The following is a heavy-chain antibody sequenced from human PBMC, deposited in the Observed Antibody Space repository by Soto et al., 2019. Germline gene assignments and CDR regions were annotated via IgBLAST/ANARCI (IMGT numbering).Heavy chain of an antibody. V-gene: IGHV1-18*01. CDR3: ARDSQYSTSWERFDS. CDR1: GYTFTNYA. CDR2: VNTYNGNP. J-gene: IGHJ4*02. Sequence: QVQLVQSGVEVKKPGASVKVSCKASGYTFTNYAISWVRQAPGRGLEWMGWVNTYNGNPNYAQIFQGRITMTTDTSTCTAYMGLRSLNSDVSAVYYCARDSQYSTSWERFDSWGQGTLVTVSS. D-gene: IGHD6-13*01.